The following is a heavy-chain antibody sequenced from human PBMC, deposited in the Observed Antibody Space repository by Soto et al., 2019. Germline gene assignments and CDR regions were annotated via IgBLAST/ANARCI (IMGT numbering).Heavy chain of an antibody. Sequence: QLQLQESGSGLVKPSQTLSLTCAVSGGSISSGGYSWSWIRQPPGKGLEWIGYIYHSGSTYYNPSLQSRVTISVDRSTTQFSLKLSSVTAADTAVYYCARAHYGDYGYGMDVWGQGTTVTVSS. CDR3: ARAHYGDYGYGMDV. CDR1: GGSISSGGYS. D-gene: IGHD4-17*01. V-gene: IGHV4-30-2*01. J-gene: IGHJ6*02. CDR2: IYHSGST.